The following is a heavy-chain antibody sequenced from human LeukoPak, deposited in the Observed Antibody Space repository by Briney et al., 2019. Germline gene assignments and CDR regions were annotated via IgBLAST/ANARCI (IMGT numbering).Heavy chain of an antibody. CDR1: GGSISSGGYY. D-gene: IGHD6-6*01. CDR2: IYHSGST. CDR3: ARIEGYSSSSSGFDY. J-gene: IGHJ4*02. V-gene: IGHV4-30-2*01. Sequence: SETLSLTCTVSGGSISSGGYYWSWIRQPPGKGLEWIGYIYHSGSTYYNPSLKSRATISVDRSKNQFSLKLSSVTAADTAVYYCARIEGYSSSSSGFDYWGQGTLVTVSS.